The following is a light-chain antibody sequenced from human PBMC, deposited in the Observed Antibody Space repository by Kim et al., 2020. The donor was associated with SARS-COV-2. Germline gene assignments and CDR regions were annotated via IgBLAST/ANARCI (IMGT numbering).Light chain of an antibody. CDR1: TANIGNNY. Sequence: QNVTISCSGSTANIGNNYVSWYQHVPGKVLSLLIYDNDKRPSGISDRFSASKSGTSATLDIPGLQAGDAADYYCGAWDKSLTVCVFGGGTQLTVL. V-gene: IGLV1-51*01. CDR2: DND. CDR3: GAWDKSLTVCV. J-gene: IGLJ3*02.